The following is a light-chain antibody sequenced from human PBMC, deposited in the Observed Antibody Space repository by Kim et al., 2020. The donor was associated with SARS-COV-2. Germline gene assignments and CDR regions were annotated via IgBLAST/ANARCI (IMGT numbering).Light chain of an antibody. V-gene: IGKV3-11*01. CDR2: VAS. Sequence: PGERATLACRASRSINIYLPWYQQKPSRAPRLLISVASKWVRGVPARFSPTGSGILFALTINGLSPQDFAVYYCQQHATSPPALSFGGGTTV. J-gene: IGKJ4*01. CDR1: RSINIY. CDR3: QQHATSPPALS.